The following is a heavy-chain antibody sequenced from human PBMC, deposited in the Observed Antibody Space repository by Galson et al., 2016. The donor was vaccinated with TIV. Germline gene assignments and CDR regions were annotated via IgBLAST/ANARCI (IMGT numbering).Heavy chain of an antibody. CDR3: AKMDSSGFDYVRRFDF. J-gene: IGHJ4*02. Sequence: SLRLSCAASGFTFSSFAVSWVRQAPGKGLEWVSGISAGGGRTNYAESVKGRSTISRDNPKNPQYLQMSSLRAGDTAVYFCAKMDSSGFDYVRRFDFWGQGTLATVSS. CDR1: GFTFSSFA. D-gene: IGHD3-22*01. V-gene: IGHV3-23*01. CDR2: ISAGGGRT.